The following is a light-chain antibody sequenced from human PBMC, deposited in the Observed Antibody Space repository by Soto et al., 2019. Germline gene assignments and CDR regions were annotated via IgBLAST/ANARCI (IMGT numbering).Light chain of an antibody. CDR3: QQYGSSTWT. Sequence: IRMKQSPVTLSVSPGDRATLTCRASQSISTTLAWYQQRPGQAPRLLIYGASTRAAGIPARFSGSGSGTDFTLTISRLEPEDFAVYYCQQYGSSTWTFGQGSMVDI. CDR1: QSISTT. J-gene: IGKJ1*01. V-gene: IGKV3-15*01. CDR2: GAS.